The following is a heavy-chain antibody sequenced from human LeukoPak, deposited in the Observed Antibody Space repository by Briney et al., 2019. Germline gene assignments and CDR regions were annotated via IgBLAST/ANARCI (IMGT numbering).Heavy chain of an antibody. CDR2: IYTSGST. V-gene: IGHV4-4*09. Sequence: PSETLSLTCTVSGGSISSYYYNWIRQPPGKGLEWIGYIYTSGSTNYSPSLKSRVTISVDTSNSQFSLRLRSVTAADTAMYYCASSYYYDSCGYATPTYYFEYWGQGTLVTVSS. D-gene: IGHD3-22*01. CDR1: GGSISSYY. CDR3: ASSYYYDSCGYATPTYYFEY. J-gene: IGHJ4*02.